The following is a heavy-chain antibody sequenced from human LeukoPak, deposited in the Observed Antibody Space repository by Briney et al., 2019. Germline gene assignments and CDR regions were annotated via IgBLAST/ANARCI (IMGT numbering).Heavy chain of an antibody. J-gene: IGHJ4*02. V-gene: IGHV1-2*02. D-gene: IGHD3-3*01. CDR1: GYTFTGYY. CDR2: INPNSGVT. CDR3: ARDPTEWHLATYYFDH. Sequence: ASVKVSCKASGYTFTGYYMHWVRQAPGQGLEWMGWINPNSGVTDYAQKFQGRVTMTRDTSISTAYMELSSLNSGDTAVYYCARDPTEWHLATYYFDHWGQGTLVTVSS.